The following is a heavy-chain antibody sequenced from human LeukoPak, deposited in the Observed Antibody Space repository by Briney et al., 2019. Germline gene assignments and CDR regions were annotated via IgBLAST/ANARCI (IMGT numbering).Heavy chain of an antibody. J-gene: IGHJ3*02. CDR1: GFTFSSYE. Sequence: GGSLRLSCAASGFTFSSYEMNWVRQAPGKGLEWVSYISSSGSTIYYADSVKGRFIISRDNAKNSLYLQMNSLRAEDTAVYYCARDHGTNYYDSNTPSAFDIWGQGTMVTVSS. V-gene: IGHV3-48*03. D-gene: IGHD3-22*01. CDR3: ARDHGTNYYDSNTPSAFDI. CDR2: ISSSGSTI.